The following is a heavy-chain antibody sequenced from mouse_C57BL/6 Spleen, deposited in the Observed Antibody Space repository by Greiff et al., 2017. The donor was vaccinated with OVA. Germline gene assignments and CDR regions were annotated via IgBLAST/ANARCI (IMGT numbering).Heavy chain of an antibody. CDR3: ARGLTVFDAMDY. CDR2: INPYNGGT. V-gene: IGHV1-19*01. Sequence: EVQLVESGPVLVKPGASVKMSCKASGFTFTDYYMNWVKQSHGKSLEWIGVINPYNGGTSYNQMFKGQATLTVDKASSTAHMELNSHTSEDSAVEFCARGLTVFDAMDYWGQGTSVTVSS. D-gene: IGHD4-1*01. J-gene: IGHJ4*01. CDR1: GFTFTDYY.